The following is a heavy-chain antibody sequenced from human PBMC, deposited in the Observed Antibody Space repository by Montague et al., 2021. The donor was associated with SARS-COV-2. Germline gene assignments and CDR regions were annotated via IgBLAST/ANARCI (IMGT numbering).Heavy chain of an antibody. V-gene: IGHV4-59*01. CDR2: IYYSGST. CDR1: GGSINSYY. D-gene: IGHD6-19*01. CDR3: AGRPTPSYSSGWYLFYYAMDV. J-gene: IGHJ6*02. Sequence: SETLSLTCAVSGGSINSYYWSWIRQPPGKGLEWIGYIYYSGSTIYNPSLKSRVTISIDTSKNQFSPKLNSVTAADTAVYYCAGRPTPSYSSGWYLFYYAMDVWGQGTTVTVSS.